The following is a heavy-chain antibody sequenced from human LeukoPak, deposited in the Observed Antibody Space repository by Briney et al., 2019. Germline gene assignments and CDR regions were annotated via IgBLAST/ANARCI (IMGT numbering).Heavy chain of an antibody. CDR2: ISYDGSNK. Sequence: GGSLRLSCAASGFTFSSYGMHWVRQAPGKGLEWVAVISYDGSNKYYADSVKGRFTISRDNSKNTLYLQMNSLRAEDTAVYYRAKDLEVQLWSYFDYWGQGTLVTVSS. J-gene: IGHJ4*02. CDR1: GFTFSSYG. CDR3: AKDLEVQLWSYFDY. V-gene: IGHV3-30*18. D-gene: IGHD5-18*01.